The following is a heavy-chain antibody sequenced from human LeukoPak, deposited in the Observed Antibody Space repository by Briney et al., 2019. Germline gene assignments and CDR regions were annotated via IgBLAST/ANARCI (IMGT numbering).Heavy chain of an antibody. CDR2: IYHSGST. V-gene: IGHV4-30-2*01. CDR1: GGSISSGGYS. D-gene: IGHD2-15*01. CDR3: ARGLGPGVVDATASDP. J-gene: IGHJ5*02. Sequence: TSETLSLTCTVSGGSISSGGYSWSWIRQPPGKGLEWIGYIYHSGSTYYNPSLKSRVTISVDRSKNQFSLKLSSVTAADTAVYYCARGLGPGVVDATASDPGGEGTLVTVSS.